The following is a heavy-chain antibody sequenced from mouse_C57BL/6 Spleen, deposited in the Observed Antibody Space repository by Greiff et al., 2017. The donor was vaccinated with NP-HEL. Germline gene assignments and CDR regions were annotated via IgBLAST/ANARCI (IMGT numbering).Heavy chain of an antibody. Sequence: QVQLKQSGAELVRPGTSVKMSCKASGYTFTNYWIGWAKQRPGHGLEWIGDIYPGGGYTNYNEKFKGKATLTADKSSSTAYMQFSSLTSEDYAIYYCAREKDYYGNSWFAYWGQGTLVTVSA. V-gene: IGHV1-63*01. CDR2: IYPGGGYT. J-gene: IGHJ3*01. D-gene: IGHD2-1*01. CDR3: AREKDYYGNSWFAY. CDR1: GYTFTNYW.